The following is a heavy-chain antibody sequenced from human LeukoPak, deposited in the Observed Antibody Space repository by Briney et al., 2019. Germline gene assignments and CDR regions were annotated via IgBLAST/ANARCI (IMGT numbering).Heavy chain of an antibody. CDR3: GGTDESYSYYYYGMDV. J-gene: IGHJ6*02. CDR1: GFTFSSYS. CDR2: ISSSSSYI. D-gene: IGHD1-26*01. Sequence: GGSLRLSCAASGFTFSSYSMNWVRQAPGKGLEWVSSISSSSSYIYYADSVKGRFTISRDNAKNSLYLQMNSLRAEDTAVYYCGGTDESYSYYYYGMDVWGQGTTVTVSS. V-gene: IGHV3-21*01.